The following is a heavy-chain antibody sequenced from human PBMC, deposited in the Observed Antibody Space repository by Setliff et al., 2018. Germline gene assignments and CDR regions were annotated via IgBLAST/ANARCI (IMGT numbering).Heavy chain of an antibody. CDR1: GGSISTYY. Sequence: SETLSLTCTVSGGSISTYYWSWIRQPPGKGLEFIGYVYYSGLTNYDPSLKSRVTMSVDSSKNQFSLKLSSVTAADTAVYYCARGRNIASRLLDSWGQGTLVTVSS. D-gene: IGHD6-6*01. CDR3: ARGRNIASRLLDS. J-gene: IGHJ4*02. V-gene: IGHV4-59*01. CDR2: VYYSGLT.